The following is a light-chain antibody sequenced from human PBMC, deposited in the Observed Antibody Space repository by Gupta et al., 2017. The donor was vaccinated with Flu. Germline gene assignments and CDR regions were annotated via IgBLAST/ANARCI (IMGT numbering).Light chain of an antibody. CDR1: QSLATF. CDR2: DAS. V-gene: IGKV3-11*01. J-gene: IGKJ4*01. CDR3: QQRSTRGT. Sequence: EVLLTQPPATPSLSPGERATLSCRASQSLATFLAWYQHKPGQAPRLLIYDASTRVSGIPDRFSGSGSGTDFTLTISSLEPEDSGVYYCQQRSTRGTFGGGTKVEIK.